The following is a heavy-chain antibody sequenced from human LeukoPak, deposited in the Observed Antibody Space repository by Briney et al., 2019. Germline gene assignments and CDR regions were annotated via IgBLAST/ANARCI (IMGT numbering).Heavy chain of an antibody. D-gene: IGHD5-18*01. CDR3: ARDLSGVTGYTYGRGIDY. J-gene: IGHJ4*02. CDR2: FSGSGGST. V-gene: IGHV3-23*01. Sequence: HSGGSLRLSCAASGFTFSSYAMSWVRQAPGKGLECISGFSGSGGSTYYADSVKGRFTISRDNSKNTLYLQMNSLRAEDTAVYYCARDLSGVTGYTYGRGIDYWGQGTLVTVSS. CDR1: GFTFSSYA.